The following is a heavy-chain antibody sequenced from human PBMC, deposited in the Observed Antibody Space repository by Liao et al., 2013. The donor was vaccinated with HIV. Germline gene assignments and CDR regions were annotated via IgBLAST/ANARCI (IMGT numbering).Heavy chain of an antibody. D-gene: IGHD2-2*01. J-gene: IGHJ3*02. CDR2: VYSSGST. CDR3: AIDRGNYEPCSSITCYEVGHLFDM. V-gene: IGHV4-39*07. CDR1: GGSISTKTYY. Sequence: QLQLQESGPGLVKASETLSLTCTVSGGSISTKTYYWGWLRQAPGKGLEWIGTVYSSGSTYYNPSLKSRVTLSEDTSKKRLSLKMKSVTAADTAVYYCAIDRGNYEPCSSITCYEVGHLFDMWGQGTTVIVSS.